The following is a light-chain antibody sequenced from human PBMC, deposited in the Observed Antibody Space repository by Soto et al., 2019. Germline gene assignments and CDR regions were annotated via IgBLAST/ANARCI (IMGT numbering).Light chain of an antibody. CDR2: EVS. CDR1: SSDVGGYNY. Sequence: QSALTQPASVSGSPGQSITISCTGTSSDVGGYNYVSWYQQHPGKAPKLMIYEVSNRPSGVSNRFSGSKSGNTASLTISGLHAEDEADYYCSSYTSSSTLAFGTGTKVTVL. CDR3: SSYTSSSTLA. J-gene: IGLJ1*01. V-gene: IGLV2-14*01.